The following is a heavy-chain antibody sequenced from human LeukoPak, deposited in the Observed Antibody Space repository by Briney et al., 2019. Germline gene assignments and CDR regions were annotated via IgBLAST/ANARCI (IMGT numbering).Heavy chain of an antibody. D-gene: IGHD3-22*01. J-gene: IGHJ4*02. CDR2: IYYSGRP. Sequence: SETLSLTCTVSGGSISSYYWSWIRQPPGKGLEWIGYIYYSGRPNYNPSLKSRVTISVDTSKNQFSLKLSSVTAADTAVYYCARTQDSYYYDSSGYTPFDYWGQGTLVTVSS. CDR1: GGSISSYY. V-gene: IGHV4-59*08. CDR3: ARTQDSYYYDSSGYTPFDY.